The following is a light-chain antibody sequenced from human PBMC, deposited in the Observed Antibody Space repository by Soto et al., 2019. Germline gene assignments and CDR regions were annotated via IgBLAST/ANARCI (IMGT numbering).Light chain of an antibody. J-gene: IGLJ1*01. V-gene: IGLV2-14*01. Sequence: QSVLTQPASVSGSPGQSITISCTGTSSDVGGYNYVSWYQQHPGKAPKLMIYDVSNRPSGVSNRFSGSKSGNTASLTISGLQAEDEADYYCSSNNSSTTLVFGTRSKVPV. CDR2: DVS. CDR3: SSNNSSTTLV. CDR1: SSDVGGYNY.